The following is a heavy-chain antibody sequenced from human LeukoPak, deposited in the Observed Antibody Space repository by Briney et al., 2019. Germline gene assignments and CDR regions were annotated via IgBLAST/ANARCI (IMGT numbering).Heavy chain of an antibody. Sequence: KPGGSLRLSCAASGFTFSSYAMSWVRQAPGKGLEWVSAISGSGGSTYYADSVKGWFTISRDNSKNTLYLQMNSLRAEDTAVYYCAKVNYDSSGYYPYYYYYMDVWGKGTTVTVSS. CDR1: GFTFSSYA. D-gene: IGHD3-22*01. CDR2: ISGSGGST. CDR3: AKVNYDSSGYYPYYYYYMDV. V-gene: IGHV3-23*01. J-gene: IGHJ6*03.